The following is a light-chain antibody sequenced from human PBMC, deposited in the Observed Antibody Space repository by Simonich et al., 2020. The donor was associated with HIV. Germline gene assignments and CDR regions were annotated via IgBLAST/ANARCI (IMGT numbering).Light chain of an antibody. Sequence: DIQMTQSPSSLSASVGDRVTITCRASQGVSNSLACYQHKPGKDPKLLLYAASRLESGVPSRFSGSGSGTDYTLTISSLQPEDFASYYCQQYYSTPPWTFGQGTKVEIK. CDR1: QGVSNS. V-gene: IGKV1-NL1*01. J-gene: IGKJ1*01. CDR3: QQYYSTPPWT. CDR2: AAS.